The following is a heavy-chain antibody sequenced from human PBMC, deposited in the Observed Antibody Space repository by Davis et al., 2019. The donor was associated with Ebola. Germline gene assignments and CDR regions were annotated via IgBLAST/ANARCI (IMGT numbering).Heavy chain of an antibody. J-gene: IGHJ4*02. V-gene: IGHV4-34*01. CDR1: NGSISGHY. D-gene: IGHD1-1*01. Sequence: SETLSLTCTISNGSISGHYWSWIRQPPGKGLEWIGEINHSGSTNYNPSLKSRVTISVDTSKNQFSLKLSSVTAADTAVYYCARGLYPWELDYWGQGTLVTVSS. CDR3: ARGLYPWELDY. CDR2: INHSGST.